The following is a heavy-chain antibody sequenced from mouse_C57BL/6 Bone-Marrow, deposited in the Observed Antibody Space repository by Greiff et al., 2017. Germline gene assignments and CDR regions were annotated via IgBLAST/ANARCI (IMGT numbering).Heavy chain of an antibody. CDR2: IDPSDSYT. J-gene: IGHJ4*01. V-gene: IGHV1-59*01. CDR3: AKEGGYYWYDMLYAKDY. CDR1: GYTFTSYW. Sequence: QVQLQQPGAELVRLGTPVKLPCKASGYTFTSYWMHWVKQRPGQGLEWIGVIDPSDSYTNYNQKFKGKATLTVETSSSTAYMQLSSLPTEDSAVYYCAKEGGYYWYDMLYAKDYWGRGTSVTVSA. D-gene: IGHD2-14*01.